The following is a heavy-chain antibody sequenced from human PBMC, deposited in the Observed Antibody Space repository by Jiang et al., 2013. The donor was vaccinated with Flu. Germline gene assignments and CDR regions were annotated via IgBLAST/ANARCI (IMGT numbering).Heavy chain of an antibody. Sequence: HWVRHGVQARGVEVVAVIWYDGSNKYYADSVKGRFTISRDNSKNTLYLQMNSLRAEDTAVYYCARDYGTSYYDILTGYYSPGGMDVWGQGTTVTVSS. CDR3: ARDYGTSYYDILTGYYSPGGMDV. D-gene: IGHD3-9*01. J-gene: IGHJ6*02. V-gene: IGHV3-33*01. CDR2: IWYDGSNK.